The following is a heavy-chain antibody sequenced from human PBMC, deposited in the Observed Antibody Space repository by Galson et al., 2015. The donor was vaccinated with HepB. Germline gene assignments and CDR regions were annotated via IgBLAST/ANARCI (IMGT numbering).Heavy chain of an antibody. J-gene: IGHJ6*02. D-gene: IGHD3-22*01. V-gene: IGHV3-23*01. CDR1: GFTFNSYA. Sequence: SLRLSCAASGFTFNSYAMTWVRQAPGKGPEWVSGISATGGRTYYADSVKGRFTISRDNSKNTLYLQINSLRGEDTAVYSCAKDLMTYYYESSGYGPYYGMDVWGQGTTVTVSS. CDR2: ISATGGRT. CDR3: AKDLMTYYYESSGYGPYYGMDV.